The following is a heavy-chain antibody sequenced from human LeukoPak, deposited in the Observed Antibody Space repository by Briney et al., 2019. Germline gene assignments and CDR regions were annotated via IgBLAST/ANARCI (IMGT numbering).Heavy chain of an antibody. V-gene: IGHV1-2*04. Sequence: ASVKVSCKASGYTFTGYYMHWGRQAPGQGLEWMGWINPNSGGTNYAQKFQGWVTMTRDTSISTAYLQWSSLKASDTAMYYCARPRYGSGSYYADAFDIWGQGTMVTVSS. J-gene: IGHJ3*02. D-gene: IGHD3-10*01. CDR1: GYTFTGYY. CDR3: ARPRYGSGSYYADAFDI. CDR2: INPNSGGT.